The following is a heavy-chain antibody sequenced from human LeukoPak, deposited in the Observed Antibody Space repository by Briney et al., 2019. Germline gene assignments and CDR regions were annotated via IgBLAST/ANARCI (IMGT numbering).Heavy chain of an antibody. J-gene: IGHJ4*02. CDR2: ISHSGANT. CDR1: GFTFRDSA. V-gene: IGHV3-23*01. CDR3: AKDIEASI. D-gene: IGHD2-15*01. Sequence: GGSLRLSCAASGFTFRDSAMDWVRQAPGKGLEWVSFISHSGANTFYADSVKGRFTVSRDNSKNMMYLQMNSLRAEDTAVYYCAKDIEASIWGQGTLVTVSS.